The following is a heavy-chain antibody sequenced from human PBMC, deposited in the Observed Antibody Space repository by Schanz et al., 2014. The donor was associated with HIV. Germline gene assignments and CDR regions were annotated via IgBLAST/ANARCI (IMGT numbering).Heavy chain of an antibody. CDR1: GFSFSSYA. Sequence: EVQLLEAGGGLVQPGGSLRLSCAAAGFSFSSYAMSWVRQAPRKGLEWVSGISVSGRSTYYADSVKGRFTISRDNAKNMLYVQMNSLRAEDTAVYYCVLPSAKIVGGLGEHYYDHWGQGTLVTVSS. J-gene: IGHJ4*02. V-gene: IGHV3-23*01. D-gene: IGHD1-26*01. CDR2: ISVSGRST. CDR3: VLPSAKIVGGLGEHYYDH.